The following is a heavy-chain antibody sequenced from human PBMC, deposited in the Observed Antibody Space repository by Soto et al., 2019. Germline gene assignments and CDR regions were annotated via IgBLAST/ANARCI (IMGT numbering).Heavy chain of an antibody. D-gene: IGHD1-1*01. J-gene: IGHJ4*02. CDR3: ALSWYSYYFDL. V-gene: IGHV3-33*08. CDR2: IWYDGSDK. Sequence: LSLTCTVSGGSISSGGYYWSWVRQAPGKGLEWVAVIWYDGSDKYYADSVKGRFTISRDNSKNTLYLQMNSLRAEDTAVYYCALSWYSYYFDLWGQGTLVTVSS. CDR1: GGSISSGGYY.